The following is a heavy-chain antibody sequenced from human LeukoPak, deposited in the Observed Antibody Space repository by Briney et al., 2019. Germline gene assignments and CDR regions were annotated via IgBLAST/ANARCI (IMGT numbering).Heavy chain of an antibody. CDR2: INHSGST. CDR3: ASQTYSNYYYYFGMDV. Sequence: SETLSLTCAVYGGSFSGYYWSWIRQPPGKGLEWIGEINHSGSTNYNPSLKSRVTISVDTSKNQFSLKLSSVTAADTAVYYCASQTYSNYYYYFGMDVWGQGTTVTVSS. D-gene: IGHD4-4*01. V-gene: IGHV4-34*01. CDR1: GGSFSGYY. J-gene: IGHJ6*02.